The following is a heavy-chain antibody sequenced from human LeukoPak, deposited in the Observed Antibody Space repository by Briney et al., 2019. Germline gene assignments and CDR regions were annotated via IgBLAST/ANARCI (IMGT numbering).Heavy chain of an antibody. CDR1: GFTFSDYN. V-gene: IGHV3-21*01. J-gene: IGHJ3*02. D-gene: IGHD7-27*01. CDR2: ISSSSSYI. CDR3: ARLTGDDAFDI. Sequence: GGSLRLSCAASGFTFSDYNMKWVRQAPGKGLEWVSSISSSSSYIYYADSVKGRFTISRDNAKNSLYLQMNSLRAEDTAVYYCARLTGDDAFDIWGQGTMVTVSS.